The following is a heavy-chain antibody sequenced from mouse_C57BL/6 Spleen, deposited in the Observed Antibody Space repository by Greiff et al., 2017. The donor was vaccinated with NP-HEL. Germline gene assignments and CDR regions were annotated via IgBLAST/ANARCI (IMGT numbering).Heavy chain of an antibody. Sequence: EVQRVESGGGLVQPKGSLKLSCAASGFSFNTYAMNWVRQAPGKGLEWVARIRSKSNNYATYYADSVKDRFTISRDDSESMLYLQMNNLKTEDTAMYYCVRHSYDYDEETYYYAMDYWGQGTSVTVSS. CDR2: IRSKSNNYAT. D-gene: IGHD2-4*01. CDR3: VRHSYDYDEETYYYAMDY. J-gene: IGHJ4*01. V-gene: IGHV10-1*01. CDR1: GFSFNTYA.